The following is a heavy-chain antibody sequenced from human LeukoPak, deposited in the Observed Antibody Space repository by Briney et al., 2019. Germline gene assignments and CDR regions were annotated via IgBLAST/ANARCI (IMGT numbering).Heavy chain of an antibody. CDR2: FNPSTDGT. J-gene: IGHJ4*02. Sequence: GASVKVSCKASGYTFTSYYIHWVRQAPGQGLEWMGIFNPSTDGTTYAQKFQGRVTMTRDTSTSTVYMELSSLRFEDTAVYYCARRHPGDGYNYWTGYYLDYWGQGTLVTVSS. CDR1: GYTFTSYY. V-gene: IGHV1-46*01. CDR3: ARRHPGDGYNYWTGYYLDY. D-gene: IGHD5-12*01.